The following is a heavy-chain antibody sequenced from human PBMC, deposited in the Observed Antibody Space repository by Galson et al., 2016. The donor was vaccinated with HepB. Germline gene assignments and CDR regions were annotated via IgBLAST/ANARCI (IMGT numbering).Heavy chain of an antibody. CDR2: INPDSGAT. J-gene: IGHJ4*02. CDR1: GYPFTGYY. D-gene: IGHD1-26*01. V-gene: IGHV1-2*02. CDR3: ARGWLRELRGFDY. Sequence: SVKVSCKASGYPFTGYYIHWVRQAPGHGLEWMAWINPDSGATASAQNFQDRLTVFRDTSISTVYMDLPRLTSDDTAVYYCARGWLRELRGFDYWGQGTLVTVSS.